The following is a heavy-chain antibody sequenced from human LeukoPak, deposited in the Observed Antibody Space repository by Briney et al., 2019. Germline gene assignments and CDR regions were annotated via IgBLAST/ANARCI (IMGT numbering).Heavy chain of an antibody. CDR1: SGSISTSNYY. V-gene: IGHV4-39*07. D-gene: IGHD1-26*01. Sequence: SETLSLTCTVSSGSISTSNYYWGWVRQPPGKALEWIGNIFYSGSTYYSPSLKSRVTISVDTSKNQFSLKLSSVTAADTAVYYCARVAGPGVGRDYFDYWGQGTLVTVSS. CDR2: IFYSGST. CDR3: ARVAGPGVGRDYFDY. J-gene: IGHJ4*02.